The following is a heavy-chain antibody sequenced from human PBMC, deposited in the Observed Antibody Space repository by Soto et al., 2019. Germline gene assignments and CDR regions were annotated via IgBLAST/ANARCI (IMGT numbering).Heavy chain of an antibody. J-gene: IGHJ4*02. CDR2: ISYSGGN. CDR3: ARVTGYSSSQFDY. CDR1: GGSISRYY. D-gene: IGHD6-13*01. Sequence: QVQLQESGPGLVKPSETLSLTCTVSGGSISRYYWSWIRQPPGKGLEWIGYISYSGGNKYSPSLKSRVTMSVDTSKKQFALKLSSVTAADTAMYYCARVTGYSSSQFDYWGQGTLVTVSS. V-gene: IGHV4-59*01.